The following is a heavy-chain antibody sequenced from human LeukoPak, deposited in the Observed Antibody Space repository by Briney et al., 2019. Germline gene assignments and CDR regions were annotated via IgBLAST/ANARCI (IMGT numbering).Heavy chain of an antibody. V-gene: IGHV1-2*02. CDR3: ARDHYWGPDY. CDR1: GYSFTDHY. J-gene: IGHJ4*02. Sequence: ASVKVSCKASGYSFTDHYLHWLRQAPGQGLEWMGWIHPNSGDTNYAQNFQGRGSLTRNTSISTAYMELIRLGSDDTAVYYCARDHYWGPDYWGQGTLVSVSS. CDR2: IHPNSGDT. D-gene: IGHD7-27*01.